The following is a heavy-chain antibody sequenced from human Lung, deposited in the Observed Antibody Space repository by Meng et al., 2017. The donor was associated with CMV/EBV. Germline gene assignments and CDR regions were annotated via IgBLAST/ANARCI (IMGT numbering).Heavy chain of an antibody. CDR1: GGSFSGYY. J-gene: IGHJ4*02. CDR2: INHSGST. Sequence: LXCAVYGGSFSGYYWSWIRQPPGKGLEWIGEINHSGSTNYNPSLKSRVTISVDTSKNQFSLKLSSVTAADTAVYYCAREGITMVRGVIIGRPDYWGQGTLVTVSS. D-gene: IGHD3-10*01. CDR3: AREGITMVRGVIIGRPDY. V-gene: IGHV4-34*01.